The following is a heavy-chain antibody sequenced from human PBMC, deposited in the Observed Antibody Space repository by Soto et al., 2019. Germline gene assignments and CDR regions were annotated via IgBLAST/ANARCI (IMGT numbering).Heavy chain of an antibody. CDR2: IIPIFGTA. CDR1: GGTFSSYA. D-gene: IGHD6-13*01. J-gene: IGHJ4*02. CDR3: ASGSYGSSWFNY. V-gene: IGHV1-69*12. Sequence: QVQLVQSGAEVKKPGSSVKVAYKASGGTFSSYASSWVRQAPGQGLEWMGGIIPIFGTANYAQKFQGRVTIPADESTSTDYMELSSLRSEDTAVYYCASGSYGSSWFNYWGQGTLVPVSS.